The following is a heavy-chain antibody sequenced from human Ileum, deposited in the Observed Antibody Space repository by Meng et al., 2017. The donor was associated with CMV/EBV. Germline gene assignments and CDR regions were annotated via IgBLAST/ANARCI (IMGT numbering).Heavy chain of an antibody. D-gene: IGHD3-10*01. Sequence: GESLKISCAASGFTLSSYAMSWVRQAPGKGPEWVLGLTSDGSTYYADSVKGRFTIYRDNSKNTLYLQMNSLRAEDTAIYYCAKDMGPVRGVPNWFDPWGQGTRVTGAS. J-gene: IGHJ5*02. V-gene: IGHV3-23*01. CDR3: AKDMGPVRGVPNWFDP. CDR2: LTSDGST. CDR1: GFTLSSYA.